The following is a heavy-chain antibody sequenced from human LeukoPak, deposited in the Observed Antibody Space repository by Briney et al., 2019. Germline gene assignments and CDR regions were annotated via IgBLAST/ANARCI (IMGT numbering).Heavy chain of an antibody. J-gene: IGHJ4*02. D-gene: IGHD5-12*01. Sequence: SETLSLTCAVYGGSFSGYYWSWIRQPPGKGLEWIGEINHSGSTNYNPSLKSRVTISVDTSKNQFSLKLSSVTAADTAVYYCARYSGYASFDYWGRGTLVTVSS. V-gene: IGHV4-34*01. CDR1: GGSFSGYY. CDR2: INHSGST. CDR3: ARYSGYASFDY.